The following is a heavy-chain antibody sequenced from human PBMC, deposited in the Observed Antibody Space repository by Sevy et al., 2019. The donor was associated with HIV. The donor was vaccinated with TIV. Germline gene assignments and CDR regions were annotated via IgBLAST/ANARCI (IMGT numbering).Heavy chain of an antibody. CDR2: VNSDGSST. D-gene: IGHD1-26*01. J-gene: IGHJ4*02. V-gene: IGHV3-74*01. CDR3: VAANTWEDY. CDR1: GFTFGSDW. Sequence: GGSLRLSCSASGFTFGSDWMHWVRQAPGKGLVWISGVNSDGSSTNYADSVKGRFTMSRDSAKNTLYLQMNSLRAEDTAVYFCVAANTWEDYWGQGTLVTVSS.